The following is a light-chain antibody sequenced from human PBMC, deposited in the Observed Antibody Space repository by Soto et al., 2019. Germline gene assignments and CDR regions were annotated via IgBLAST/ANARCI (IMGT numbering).Light chain of an antibody. J-gene: IGKJ5*01. CDR1: QDITSA. V-gene: IGKV1-13*02. CDR3: QQFNSYVIT. CDR2: AAS. Sequence: AIQLTQSPSPLSASVGDRVTITCRASQDITSALAWYQQKPGKAPNLLIYAASSLKSGVPSRFSGSGSGTDFTLTISSLQPEDFATYYCQQFNSYVITFGQGTRL.